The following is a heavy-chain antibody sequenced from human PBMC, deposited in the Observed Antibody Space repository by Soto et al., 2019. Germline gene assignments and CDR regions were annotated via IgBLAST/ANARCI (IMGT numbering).Heavy chain of an antibody. Sequence: XTLSLTCAVSGVTISTYYWTWIRQPPGKGLEWIGYNYHSWTTNYNPSLKSRVTISVDTSKNQFSLRLTSVTGADTAIYYCVREASISSGQEIDHWGQVTLVTVSS. CDR1: GVTISTYY. V-gene: IGHV4-59*01. J-gene: IGHJ4*02. D-gene: IGHD3-3*02. CDR3: VREASISSGQEIDH. CDR2: NYHSWTT.